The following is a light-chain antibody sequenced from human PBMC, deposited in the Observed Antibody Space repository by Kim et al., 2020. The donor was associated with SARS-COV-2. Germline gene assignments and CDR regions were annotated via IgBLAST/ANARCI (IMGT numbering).Light chain of an antibody. V-gene: IGLV2-23*01. Sequence: PGPSITISCTGTSSDVGSYTFVSWYQQHPGKAPKLMIYEGIKRPSGVSNRFSGSKSGNTASLTISGLQAEDEADYYCCSYAGRDVAFGGGTQLTVL. CDR3: CSYAGRDVA. CDR2: EGI. CDR1: SSDVGSYTF. J-gene: IGLJ2*01.